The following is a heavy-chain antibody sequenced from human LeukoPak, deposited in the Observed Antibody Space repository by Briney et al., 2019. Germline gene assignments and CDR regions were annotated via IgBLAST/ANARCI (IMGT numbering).Heavy chain of an antibody. CDR1: GFTFSSYS. CDR2: ISSSSSYI. CDR3: AKGGVGRDFDY. Sequence: GGSLRLSCAASGFTFSSYSMNWVRQAPGKGLEWVSSISSSSSYIYYADSVKGRFTISRDNAKNSLYLQMNSLRAEDTAVYYCAKGGVGRDFDYWGQGTLVTVSS. D-gene: IGHD3-10*01. V-gene: IGHV3-21*04. J-gene: IGHJ4*02.